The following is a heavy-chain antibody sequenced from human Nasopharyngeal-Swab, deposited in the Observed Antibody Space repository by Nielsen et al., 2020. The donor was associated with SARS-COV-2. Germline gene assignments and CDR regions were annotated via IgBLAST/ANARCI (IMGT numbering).Heavy chain of an antibody. V-gene: IGHV3-21*01. Sequence: GEARKNSCAASGFTFSSYSMNRARQPPGKGRERVSSISSSSSYIYYADSVKGRFTISRDNAKNSLYLQMNSLRAEDTAVYYCASYVAGTPTYYYYYMDVWGKGTTVTVSS. J-gene: IGHJ6*03. CDR1: GFTFSSYS. D-gene: IGHD1/OR15-1a*01. CDR2: ISSSSSYI. CDR3: ASYVAGTPTYYYYYMDV.